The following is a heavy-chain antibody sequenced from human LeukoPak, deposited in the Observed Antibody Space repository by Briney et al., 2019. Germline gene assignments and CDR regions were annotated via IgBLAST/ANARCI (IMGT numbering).Heavy chain of an antibody. CDR3: ARRYGSGSYYNVFDP. Sequence: SETLSLTCTVSGGSIGSSSYYWGWIRQPPGKGLEWIGSIYYSGSTYYNPSLKSRATISVDTSKNQFSLKLSSVTAADTAVYYCARRYGSGSYYNVFDPWGQGTLVTVSS. CDR2: IYYSGST. D-gene: IGHD3-10*01. V-gene: IGHV4-39*01. J-gene: IGHJ5*02. CDR1: GGSIGSSSYY.